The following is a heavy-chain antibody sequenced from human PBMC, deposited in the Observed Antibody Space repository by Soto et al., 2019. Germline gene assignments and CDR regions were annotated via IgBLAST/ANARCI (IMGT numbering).Heavy chain of an antibody. J-gene: IGHJ4*02. D-gene: IGHD6-19*01. CDR1: GFTFENYA. CDR2: ISWNSGSI. CDR3: AVSGFATQHRYSSASYIDY. Sequence: EVQLVESGGGLVQPGRSLRLSCAASGFTFENYAMHWVRQAPGKGLEWVSGISWNSGSIGYADSVKGRFTISRDNANNSLYLQMNSLRPEDTAFYYCAVSGFATQHRYSSASYIDYWGQGTLVTVSS. V-gene: IGHV3-9*01.